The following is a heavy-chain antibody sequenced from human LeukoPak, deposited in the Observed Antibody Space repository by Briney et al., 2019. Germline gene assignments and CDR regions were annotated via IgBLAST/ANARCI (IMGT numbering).Heavy chain of an antibody. CDR1: GFTVSSNY. Sequence: PGGSLRLSCAASGFTVSSNYMSWVRQAPGKGLEWVSYISSSGSTIYYAGSVKGRFAISRDNGKNSLYLQMNSLRDEDTAVYYCARDPFLCGGACYSNFDYWGQGTLVTVSS. CDR3: ARDPFLCGGACYSNFDY. CDR2: ISSSGSTI. J-gene: IGHJ4*02. D-gene: IGHD2-21*02. V-gene: IGHV3-48*02.